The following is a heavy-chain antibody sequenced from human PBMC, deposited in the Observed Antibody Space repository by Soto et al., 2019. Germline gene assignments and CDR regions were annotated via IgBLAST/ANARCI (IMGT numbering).Heavy chain of an antibody. D-gene: IGHD6-13*01. J-gene: IGHJ6*02. CDR1: GFTFSSYA. Sequence: LRLSCAASGFTFSSYAMHWVRQAPGKGLEWVAVISYDGSNKYYADSVKGRLTISRDNSKNTLYPQMNSLRAEDTAVYYCARYPFGYSSPRGLGDVWGQGTTVTVSS. V-gene: IGHV3-30-3*01. CDR3: ARYPFGYSSPRGLGDV. CDR2: ISYDGSNK.